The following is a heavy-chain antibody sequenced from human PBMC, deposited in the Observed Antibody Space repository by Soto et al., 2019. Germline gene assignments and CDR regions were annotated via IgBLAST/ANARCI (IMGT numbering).Heavy chain of an antibody. J-gene: IGHJ6*02. Sequence: GGSLRLSCAASGFTFSNYAMSWVRQAPGKGLEWVSIISGSGGSTYYADSVKGRFTISRDNSKNTLYLQMNSLRAEDTAVYYCAKDLRYCSGGSCLETYYYYGMDVWGQGTTVTVSS. V-gene: IGHV3-23*01. CDR1: GFTFSNYA. D-gene: IGHD2-15*01. CDR2: ISGSGGST. CDR3: AKDLRYCSGGSCLETYYYYGMDV.